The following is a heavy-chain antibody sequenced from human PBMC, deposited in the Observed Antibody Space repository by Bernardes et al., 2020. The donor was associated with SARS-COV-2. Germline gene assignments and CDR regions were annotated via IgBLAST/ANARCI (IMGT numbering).Heavy chain of an antibody. J-gene: IGHJ2*01. CDR3: ARAVWGIWHFDL. Sequence: SETLSLTCAVYGGSLSGFYWNWIRQPPGKGLEWNGEINYSGSTNYNPSLKSRVTISVDTSKNQFSLKLSSVTAADTAVYYCARAVWGIWHFDLWGRDTLVTVSS. V-gene: IGHV4-34*01. CDR2: INYSGST. CDR1: GGSLSGFY. D-gene: IGHD3-16*01.